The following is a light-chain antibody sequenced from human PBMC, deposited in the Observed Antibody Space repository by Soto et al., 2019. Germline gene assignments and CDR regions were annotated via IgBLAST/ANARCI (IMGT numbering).Light chain of an antibody. Sequence: EIVLTQSPGTLSLSPGERATLSCRASQSVSSSYLAWYQQKPGQAPRLLIYGASSRATGNPDRFRGSGSGTDFTLTISRLDPEDFAVYYCQQYGSSPLTFGKGTKVEIK. V-gene: IGKV3-20*01. CDR2: GAS. J-gene: IGKJ1*01. CDR3: QQYGSSPLT. CDR1: QSVSSSY.